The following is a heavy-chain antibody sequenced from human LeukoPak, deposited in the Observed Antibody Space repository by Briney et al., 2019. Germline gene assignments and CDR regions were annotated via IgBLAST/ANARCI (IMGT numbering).Heavy chain of an antibody. CDR1: GFTFSSYW. V-gene: IGHV3-7*01. CDR2: IKQNGSEK. Sequence: GGSLRLSCVASGFTFSSYWMSWVRQAPGKGLEWVANIKQNGSEKYYVDSVKGRSEKYYVDSVKGRFTISRDNAKNSLYLQMNSLRAEDTAVYYCAREKMDIVATIRRSSDFYYYYYMDVWGKGTTVTVSS. J-gene: IGHJ6*03. CDR3: AREKMDIVATIRRSSDFYYYYYMDV. D-gene: IGHD5-12*01.